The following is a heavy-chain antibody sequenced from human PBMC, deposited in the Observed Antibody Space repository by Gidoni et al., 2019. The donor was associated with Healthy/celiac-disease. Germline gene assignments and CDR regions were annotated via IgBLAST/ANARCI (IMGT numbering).Heavy chain of an antibody. CDR1: GYTFTGYY. CDR2: INPNSGGT. Sequence: QVQLVQSGAEVKKPGASVKVSCKASGYTFTGYYMHWVRQAPGQGLEWMGWINPNSGGTNYAQKFQGRVTMTRDTSISTAYMELSRLRSDDTAVYYCARGYQQLVFFQTKAPYNWFDPWGQGTLVTVSS. D-gene: IGHD6-13*01. CDR3: ARGYQQLVFFQTKAPYNWFDP. V-gene: IGHV1-2*02. J-gene: IGHJ5*02.